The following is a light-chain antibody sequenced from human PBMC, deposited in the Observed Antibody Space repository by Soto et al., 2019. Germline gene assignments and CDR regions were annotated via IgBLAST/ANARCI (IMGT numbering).Light chain of an antibody. CDR3: QQYGSSPGT. J-gene: IGKJ1*01. V-gene: IGKV3-20*01. CDR1: QSVSSSY. Sequence: EIVLTQSPGTLSLSPVERATLSCMASQSVSSSYLAWYQQKPGQAPRLLIYGASTRATGIPARFSGSGSGTEFTLTISSLQSEDFAVYYCQQYGSSPGTFGQGTKVDIK. CDR2: GAS.